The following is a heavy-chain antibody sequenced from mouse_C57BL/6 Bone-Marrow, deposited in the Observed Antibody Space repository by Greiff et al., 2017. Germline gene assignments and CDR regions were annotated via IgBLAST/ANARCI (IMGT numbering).Heavy chain of an antibody. Sequence: DVMLVESEGGLVQPGRSMKLSCTASGFTFSDYYMDWVRQVPEQGLEWVAHIHYDGSSTYYLDSLKSSFIISRDNATNIPYLQMSSLKSEDTTTYYCARVDYDSLMNWGQGTTLTVTS. V-gene: IGHV5-16*01. CDR3: ARVDYDSLMN. J-gene: IGHJ2*01. CDR2: IHYDGSST. D-gene: IGHD2-4*01. CDR1: GFTFSDYY.